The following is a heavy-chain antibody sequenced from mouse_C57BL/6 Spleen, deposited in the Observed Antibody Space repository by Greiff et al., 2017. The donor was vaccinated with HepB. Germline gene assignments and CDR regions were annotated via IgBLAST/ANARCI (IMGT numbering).Heavy chain of an antibody. D-gene: IGHD1-1*01. CDR1: GFTFNTYA. Sequence: EVQVVESGGGLVQPKGSLKLSCAASGFTFNTYAMHWVRQAPGKGLEWVARIRSKSSNYATYYADSVKDRFTISRDDSQSMLYLQMNNLKTEDTAMYYCVRDRIPTNYYGSSYGAMDYWGQGTSVTVSS. J-gene: IGHJ4*01. V-gene: IGHV10-3*01. CDR2: IRSKSSNYAT. CDR3: VRDRIPTNYYGSSYGAMDY.